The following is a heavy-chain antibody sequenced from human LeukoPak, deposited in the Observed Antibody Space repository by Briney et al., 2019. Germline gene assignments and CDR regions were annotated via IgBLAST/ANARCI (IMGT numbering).Heavy chain of an antibody. CDR3: ARGTSLDAFDI. V-gene: IGHV3-30*04. J-gene: IGHJ3*02. CDR2: ISYDGSNK. Sequence: GGSLRLSCAVSGFTFSSYAMHWVRQAPGKGMEWVAVISYDGSNKYYADSVKGRFTISRDNSKNTLYLQMNSLRAEDTAVYYCARGTSLDAFDIWGQGTMVTVSS. CDR1: GFTFSSYA. D-gene: IGHD2-2*01.